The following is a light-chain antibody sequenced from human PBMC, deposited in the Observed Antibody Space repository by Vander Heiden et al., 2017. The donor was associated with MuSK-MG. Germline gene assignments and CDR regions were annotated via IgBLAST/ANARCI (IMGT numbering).Light chain of an antibody. CDR3: VQET. CDR2: LDS. CDR1: QSLLHSNGYNY. J-gene: IGKJ1*01. V-gene: IGKV2-28*01. Sequence: DIVMTQSPLSLPVTPGEPAPISCRSSQSLLHSNGYNYLDWYLQKPGQSPQLLIYLDSNRASGVPDRFSGSGSGTDFTMKISRVEAEDVGVYYGVQETFGQGTKVEIK.